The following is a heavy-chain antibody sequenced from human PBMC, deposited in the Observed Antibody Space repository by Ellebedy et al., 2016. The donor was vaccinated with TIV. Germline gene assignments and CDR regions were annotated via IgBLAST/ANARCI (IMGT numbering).Heavy chain of an antibody. V-gene: IGHV4-34*01. CDR3: ARGSGGMFDY. D-gene: IGHD2-15*01. J-gene: IGHJ4*02. CDR1: GGSFSGYY. CDR2: IYYSGST. Sequence: SETLSLXXAVYGGSFSGYYWSWIRQPPGKGLEWIGTIYYSGSTYYNPSLKSRVTISVDKSKNQFSLKVTSVTAADTAVYYCARGSGGMFDYWGQGTLVTVSS.